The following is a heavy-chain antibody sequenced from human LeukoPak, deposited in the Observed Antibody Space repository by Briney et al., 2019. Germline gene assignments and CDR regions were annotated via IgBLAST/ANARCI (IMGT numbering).Heavy chain of an antibody. CDR3: ARVAGWHWFDP. J-gene: IGHJ5*02. Sequence: GGSLRLSCAAPGFTFSSYDMTWVRQAPGRGLEWVSSIRPSGDNTYYGDSVKGRFTISRDNSKNTVYLQMNNMRVDDTAIYYCARVAGWHWFDPWGQGTLVTVSS. V-gene: IGHV3-23*01. CDR2: IRPSGDNT. D-gene: IGHD6-19*01. CDR1: GFTFSSYD.